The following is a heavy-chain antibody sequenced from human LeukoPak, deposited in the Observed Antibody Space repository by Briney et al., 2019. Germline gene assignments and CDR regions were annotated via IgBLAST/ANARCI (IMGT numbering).Heavy chain of an antibody. CDR3: ARGTYFDTSGYYGDY. Sequence: GGSLRLSCAASGFTFSSYSMNWVRQAPGKGLEWVSSISSSSSYIYYADSVKGRFTISRDNAKNSLYLQMNSLRAEDTAVYYCARGTYFDTSGYYGDYWGQGTLVTVSS. V-gene: IGHV3-21*01. CDR2: ISSSSSYI. CDR1: GFTFSSYS. J-gene: IGHJ4*02. D-gene: IGHD3-22*01.